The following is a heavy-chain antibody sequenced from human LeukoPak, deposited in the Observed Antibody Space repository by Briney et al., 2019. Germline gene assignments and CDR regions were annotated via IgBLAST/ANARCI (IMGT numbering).Heavy chain of an antibody. CDR2: INSNGGSP. D-gene: IGHD3-10*01. Sequence: GGSLRLSCAVSGFTFSSYAMSWVRQAPGKGLEWVSSINSNGGSPLYADSVKGRFTISREKSTNTLYLQMSSLRAEDTAVYYCVKDSSLNWFDPWGKGTTVTISS. CDR1: GFTFSSYA. CDR3: VKDSSLNWFDP. J-gene: IGHJ6*04. V-gene: IGHV3-23*01.